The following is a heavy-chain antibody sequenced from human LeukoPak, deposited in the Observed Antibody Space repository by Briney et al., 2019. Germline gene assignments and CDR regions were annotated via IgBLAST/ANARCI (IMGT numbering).Heavy chain of an antibody. D-gene: IGHD1-26*01. V-gene: IGHV4-34*01. J-gene: IGHJ4*02. Sequence: SETLSLTCAVYGGSFSGYYWSWIRQPPGKGLEWVGEIDHSGSTNYNPSLKSRVTISVDTSKNQFSLKLSSVTAADTAVYYCARGLGGSYSDYWGQGTLVTVSS. CDR2: IDHSGST. CDR3: ARGLGGSYSDY. CDR1: GGSFSGYY.